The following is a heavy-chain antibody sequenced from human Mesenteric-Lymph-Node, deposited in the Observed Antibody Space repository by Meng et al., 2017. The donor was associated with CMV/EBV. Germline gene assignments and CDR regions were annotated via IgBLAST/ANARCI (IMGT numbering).Heavy chain of an antibody. Sequence: GGSLRPSCAATGFTFSTYTMHWVRQVPGKGLDWVAVIWYDGSNRYYADSVKGRFTISRDNSKNTLYLQMNSLRAEDTAVYYCAKDLYDSSSGVGDYWGQGTLVTVSS. D-gene: IGHD6-6*01. CDR2: IWYDGSNR. CDR3: AKDLYDSSSGVGDY. CDR1: GFTFSTYT. J-gene: IGHJ4*02. V-gene: IGHV3-33*06.